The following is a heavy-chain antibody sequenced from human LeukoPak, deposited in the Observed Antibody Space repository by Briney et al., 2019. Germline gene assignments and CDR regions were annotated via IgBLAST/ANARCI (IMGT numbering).Heavy chain of an antibody. CDR3: AKEAGATHFDY. D-gene: IGHD1-26*01. J-gene: IGHJ4*02. Sequence: PGGSLRLSCAASGLTFSNAWMSWVRQAPGKGLEWVSGISGSGHRTYYADSVKGRFTISRDNSKSTLYLQMNSLRAEDTAVYYCAKEAGATHFDYWGQGTLVTVSS. V-gene: IGHV3-23*01. CDR1: GLTFSNAW. CDR2: ISGSGHRT.